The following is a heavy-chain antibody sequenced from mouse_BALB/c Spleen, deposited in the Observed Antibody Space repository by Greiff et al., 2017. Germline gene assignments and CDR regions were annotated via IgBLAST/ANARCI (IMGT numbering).Heavy chain of an antibody. J-gene: IGHJ4*01. CDR3: ARDRDMGNYGAMDY. CDR2: IWAGGST. CDR1: GFSLTSYG. V-gene: IGHV2-9*02. D-gene: IGHD2-4*01. Sequence: VKLMESGPGLVAPSQSLSITCTVSGFSLTSYGVHWVRQPPGKGLEWLGVIWAGGSTNYNSALMSRLSISKDNSKSQVFLKMNSLQTDDTAMYYCARDRDMGNYGAMDYWGQGTSVTVSS.